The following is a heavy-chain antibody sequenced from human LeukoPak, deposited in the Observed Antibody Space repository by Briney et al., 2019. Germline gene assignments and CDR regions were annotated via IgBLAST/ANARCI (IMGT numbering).Heavy chain of an antibody. CDR1: GDSISSTTYW. CDR3: TRLPLDYSLDH. D-gene: IGHD4-11*01. CDR2: MSYVGIT. J-gene: IGHJ4*02. V-gene: IGHV4-39*01. Sequence: SETLSLTCTVSGDSISSTTYWWGWIRQSPGKGLEWIGSMSYVGITSYNPSLKSRATISVDTSRNQFSLMLNSVTAADTAVYYCTRLPLDYSLDHWGQGTPVSVSS.